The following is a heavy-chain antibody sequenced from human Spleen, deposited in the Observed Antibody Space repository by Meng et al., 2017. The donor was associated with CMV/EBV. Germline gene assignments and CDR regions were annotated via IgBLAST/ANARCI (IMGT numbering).Heavy chain of an antibody. CDR2: IYPGDSDT. D-gene: IGHD2-2*01. J-gene: IGHJ5*02. V-gene: IGHV5-51*01. CDR3: ARQLDTRTWDNWFDP. Sequence: GESLKISCEGSGYTFTSYWIGWVRQMPGKGLEWMGIIYPGDSDTTYSPSFQGQVTISADKSTSTAYLQWSSLKASDTAMYYCARQLDTRTWDNWFDPWGQGTLVTVSS. CDR1: GYTFTSYW.